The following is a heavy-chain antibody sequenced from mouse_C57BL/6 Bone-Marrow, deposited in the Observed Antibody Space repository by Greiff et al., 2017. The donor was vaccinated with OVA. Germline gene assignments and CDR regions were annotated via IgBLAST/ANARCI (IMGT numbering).Heavy chain of an antibody. D-gene: IGHD4-1*01. CDR1: GFTFSDFY. Sequence: EVKLMESGGGLVQSGRSLRLSCATSGFTFSDFYMEWVRQAPGKGLEWIAASRNKANDYTTEYSASVKGRFIVSRDTSQSILYLQMNALRAEDTAIYYCARDNWGFFDYWGQGTTLTVSS. CDR3: ARDNWGFFDY. V-gene: IGHV7-1*01. CDR2: SRNKANDYTT. J-gene: IGHJ2*01.